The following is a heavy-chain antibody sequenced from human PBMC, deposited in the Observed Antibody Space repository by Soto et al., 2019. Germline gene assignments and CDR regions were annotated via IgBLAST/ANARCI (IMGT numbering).Heavy chain of an antibody. D-gene: IGHD3-9*01. Sequence: EVQLLESGGGLVRPGGSLRLSCAASGFPFRSYAMGWVRQAPGKGLEWISVISGSGEITLYTDSVKGRFTISRDFSNNTLSLQMNSRRADDTAIYYCGKARYLLVDQPLYFESWGQGTLVTVSS. CDR3: GKARYLLVDQPLYFES. CDR2: ISGSGEIT. J-gene: IGHJ4*02. V-gene: IGHV3-23*01. CDR1: GFPFRSYA.